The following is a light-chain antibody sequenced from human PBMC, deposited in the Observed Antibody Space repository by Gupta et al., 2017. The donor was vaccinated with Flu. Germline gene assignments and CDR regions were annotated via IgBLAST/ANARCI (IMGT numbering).Light chain of an antibody. CDR3: QQYECSPIT. V-gene: IGKV1-5*03. CDR2: KAS. J-gene: IGKJ4*01. Sequence: DIQMTQSPSTLSASVGDRVTITCRASQSISSWLAWYQQKPGKAPKLLIYKASSLESGVPSRFSGSGSGTEFTLTISSLQPDDLAAYYCQQYECSPITFGWGTKVEIK. CDR1: QSISSW.